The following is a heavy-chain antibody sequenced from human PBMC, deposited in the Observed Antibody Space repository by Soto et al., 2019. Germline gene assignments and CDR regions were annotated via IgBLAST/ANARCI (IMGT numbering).Heavy chain of an antibody. Sequence: GGSLRLSCAASGFTVSSNYMSWVRQAPGKGLEWVSVIYSGGSTYYADSVKGRFTISRDNSKNTLYLQMNSLRAEDTAVYYCARGHYDFWSGPDVWGQGTTVNVSS. V-gene: IGHV3-53*01. D-gene: IGHD3-3*01. CDR2: IYSGGST. CDR3: ARGHYDFWSGPDV. J-gene: IGHJ6*02. CDR1: GFTVSSNY.